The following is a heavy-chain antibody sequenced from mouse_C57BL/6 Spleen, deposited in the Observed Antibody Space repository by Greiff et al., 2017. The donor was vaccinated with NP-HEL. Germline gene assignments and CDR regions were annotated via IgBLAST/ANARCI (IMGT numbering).Heavy chain of an antibody. Sequence: QVQLQQPGAELVMPGASVKLSCKASGYTFTSYWMHWVKQRPGQGLEWIGEIDPSDSYTNYNQKFKGKSTLTVDKSSSTAYMQLSSLTSEDSAVYYCARYGSSGYPHFDYWGQGTTLTVSS. CDR1: GYTFTSYW. D-gene: IGHD3-2*02. J-gene: IGHJ2*01. CDR3: ARYGSSGYPHFDY. V-gene: IGHV1-69*01. CDR2: IDPSDSYT.